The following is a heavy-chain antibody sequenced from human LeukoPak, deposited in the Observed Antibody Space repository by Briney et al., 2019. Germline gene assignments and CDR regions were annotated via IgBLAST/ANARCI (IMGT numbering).Heavy chain of an antibody. Sequence: GGPLRLPCAASGITFYDYAMHWVPQAPGKALEWFSCISRNSRSLNYVHPVKGRFTISRDNATNSLYLQMNSLRAQATAFYYCVEDGLSGIGSFAPFDPWGKGTMVTFSA. CDR2: ISRNSRSL. D-gene: IGHD1-26*01. CDR1: GITFYDYA. CDR3: VEDGLSGIGSFAPFDP. J-gene: IGHJ5*02. V-gene: IGHV3-9*01.